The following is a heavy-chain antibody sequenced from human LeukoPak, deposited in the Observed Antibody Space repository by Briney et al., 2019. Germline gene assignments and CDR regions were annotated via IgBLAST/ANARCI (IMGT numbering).Heavy chain of an antibody. V-gene: IGHV3-21*01. CDR3: ARAVPSDAFDV. J-gene: IGHJ3*01. CDR1: GLTLSSYS. CDR2: ISSSSNYK. Sequence: GGSLRLSCAASGLTLSSYSMNWVRQAPGKGLEWVSSISSSSNYKYYADSVKGQFTISRDNAKNSPYLQMNSLTAEDTAVYYCARAVPSDAFDVWGQGTMVTVSS.